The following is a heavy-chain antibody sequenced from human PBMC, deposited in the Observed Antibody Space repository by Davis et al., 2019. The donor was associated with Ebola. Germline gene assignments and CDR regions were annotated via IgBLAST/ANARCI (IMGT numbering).Heavy chain of an antibody. V-gene: IGHV3-13*01. CDR1: GFTISSYD. CDR3: ARVLNYDFWSGYAALITERNWFDP. J-gene: IGHJ5*02. CDR2: IGTAGDT. D-gene: IGHD3-3*01. Sequence: GGSLRLSCAASGFTISSYDMHWVRQATGKGLEWVSAIGTAGDTYYPGSVKGRFTISRENAKNSLYLQMNSLRAEDTAVYYCARVLNYDFWSGYAALITERNWFDPWGQGTLVTVSS.